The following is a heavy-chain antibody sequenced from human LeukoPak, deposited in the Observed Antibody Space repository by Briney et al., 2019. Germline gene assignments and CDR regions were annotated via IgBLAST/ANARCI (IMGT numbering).Heavy chain of an antibody. V-gene: IGHV1-2*02. J-gene: IGHJ4*02. CDR3: ARAPTITMVRGVANDY. Sequence: ASVKVSCKASGYTFTGYYMHWVRQAPGQGLEWMGWINPNSGGTNYAQKFQGRVTMTRDTSISTAYMELSRLRSDDTAVYYCARAPTITMVRGVANDYWGQGTLVTVSS. CDR1: GYTFTGYY. D-gene: IGHD3-10*01. CDR2: INPNSGGT.